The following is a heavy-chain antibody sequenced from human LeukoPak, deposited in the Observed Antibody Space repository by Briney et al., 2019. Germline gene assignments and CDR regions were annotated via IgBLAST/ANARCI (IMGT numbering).Heavy chain of an antibody. CDR1: GYSFTNYW. V-gene: IGHV5-51*01. CDR3: ASEYCSGGNCYFDY. D-gene: IGHD2-15*01. J-gene: IGHJ4*02. Sequence: GESLKISCKGSGYSFTNYWIGWVRQMPGKSLEWMGIIYPGDSDTRYSPSFQGQVTISAVKSISTAYLQWSSLKASDTAIYYCASEYCSGGNCYFDYWGQGTLVTVSS. CDR2: IYPGDSDT.